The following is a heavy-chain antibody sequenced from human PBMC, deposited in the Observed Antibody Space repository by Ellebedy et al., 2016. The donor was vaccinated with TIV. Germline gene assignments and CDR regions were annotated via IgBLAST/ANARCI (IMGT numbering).Heavy chain of an antibody. CDR1: GFTFSSYW. CDR2: IKQDGSVK. D-gene: IGHD3-10*01. J-gene: IGHJ4*02. V-gene: IGHV3-7*01. CDR3: AKEIGGGGSY. Sequence: GGSLRLSXTASGFTFSSYWMNWVRQAPGKGLEWVANIKQDGSVKYYVDSVKGRFTISRDNAKNSLYLQMDSLRAEDTAVYYCAKEIGGGGSYWGQGTLVTVSS.